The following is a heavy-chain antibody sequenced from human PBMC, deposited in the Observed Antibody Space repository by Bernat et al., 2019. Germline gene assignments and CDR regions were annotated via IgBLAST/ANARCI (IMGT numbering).Heavy chain of an antibody. V-gene: IGHV3-21*01. D-gene: IGHD2-15*01. CDR3: ARDIEDIVVVVAATGFDY. CDR1: GFTFSSYS. Sequence: EVQLVESGGGLVKPGGSLRLSCAASGFTFSSYSMNWVRQAPGKGLEWVSSISSSSSYIYYADSVKGRFTISRDNAKNSLYLQMNSLRAEDTAVYYYARDIEDIVVVVAATGFDYWGQGTLVTVSS. CDR2: ISSSSSYI. J-gene: IGHJ4*02.